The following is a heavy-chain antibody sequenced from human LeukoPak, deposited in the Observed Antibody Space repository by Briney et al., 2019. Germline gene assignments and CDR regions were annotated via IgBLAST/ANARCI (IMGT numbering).Heavy chain of an antibody. Sequence: PSETLSLTCTVSGGSISSGDYYWSWIRQPPGKGLEWIGYIHHSGNTYYNPSLKSRVNISLDTSKNQFSLKLSSGTAADTAVYYCARAGGSGYYLDAFDIWGQGTMVTVSS. CDR2: IHHSGNT. CDR1: GGSISSGDYY. V-gene: IGHV4-30-4*01. J-gene: IGHJ3*02. D-gene: IGHD3-22*01. CDR3: ARAGGSGYYLDAFDI.